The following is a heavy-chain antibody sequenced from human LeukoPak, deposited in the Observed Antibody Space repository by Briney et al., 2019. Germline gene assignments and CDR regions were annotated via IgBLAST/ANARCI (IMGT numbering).Heavy chain of an antibody. CDR1: GFTLSGYW. CDR2: IKKDGSER. J-gene: IGHJ4*02. CDR3: ATISSPLDY. D-gene: IGHD2-15*01. Sequence: GGSLRLSCAASGFTLSGYWMSWVRQAPGKGLEWVANIKKDGSERYYVDFVKGRFTISRDNAKNSVYLQVNSLRVEDTAMYYRATISSPLDYWGQGTLVTVSS. V-gene: IGHV3-7*01.